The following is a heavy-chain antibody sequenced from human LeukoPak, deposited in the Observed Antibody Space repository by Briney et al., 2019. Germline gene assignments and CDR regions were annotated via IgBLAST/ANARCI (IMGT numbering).Heavy chain of an antibody. CDR1: GFTFSSYG. CDR2: IWYDGSNK. D-gene: IGHD5-24*01. Sequence: GGSLRLSCAASGFTFSSYGMHWVRQAPGKGLEWVAVIWYDGSNKYYADSVKGRFTISRDNSKNTLYLQMNSLRAEDTAVYYCARDRDGYKYFDYWGQGTLVTVSS. CDR3: ARDRDGYKYFDY. J-gene: IGHJ4*02. V-gene: IGHV3-33*01.